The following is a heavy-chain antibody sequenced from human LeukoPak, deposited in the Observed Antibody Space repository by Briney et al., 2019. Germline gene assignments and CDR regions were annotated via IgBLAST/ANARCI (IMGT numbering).Heavy chain of an antibody. J-gene: IGHJ4*02. CDR1: RFTVSSNY. D-gene: IGHD5-18*01. Sequence: GGSLRLSCAASRFTVSSNYMSWVRQAPGKGLEWVSVIYSGGSTYYADSVKGRFTISRDNSKNTLYLQMNSLRAEDTAVYYCASNVDTAMVGGDYYFDYWGQGTLVTVSS. CDR3: ASNVDTAMVGGDYYFDY. CDR2: IYSGGST. V-gene: IGHV3-66*01.